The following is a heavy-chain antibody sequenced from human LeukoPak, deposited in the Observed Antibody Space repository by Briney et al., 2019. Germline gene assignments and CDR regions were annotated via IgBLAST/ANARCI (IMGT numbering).Heavy chain of an antibody. CDR1: GGSFSGYY. V-gene: IGHV4-34*01. Sequence: PETLSLTCAVYGGSFSGYYWSWIRQPPGKGLEWIGEINHSGSTNYNPSLKSRVTISVDTSKNQFSLKLSSATAADTAVYYCARGLYRRITARKDAFDIWGQGTMVTVSS. D-gene: IGHD1-14*01. J-gene: IGHJ3*02. CDR2: INHSGST. CDR3: ARGLYRRITARKDAFDI.